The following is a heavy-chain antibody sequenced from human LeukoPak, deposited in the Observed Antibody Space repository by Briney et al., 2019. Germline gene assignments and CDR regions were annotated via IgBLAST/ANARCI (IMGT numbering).Heavy chain of an antibody. D-gene: IGHD4-23*01. V-gene: IGHV6-1*01. CDR2: TYYRSRWSS. CDR1: GDSVSSDSVA. CDR3: ARERDYGGLSVEFDY. J-gene: IGHJ4*02. Sequence: SQTLSLTCDISGDSVSSDSVAWNWIRQSPSRGLEWLGRTYYRSRWSSDYAESVKNRLIITPDTSKNQISLQLDSVTSADTAVYYCARERDYGGLSVEFDYWGQGTLVTVSS.